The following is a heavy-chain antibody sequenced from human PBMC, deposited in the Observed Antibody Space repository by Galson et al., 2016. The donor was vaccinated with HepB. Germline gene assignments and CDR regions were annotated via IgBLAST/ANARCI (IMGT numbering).Heavy chain of an antibody. V-gene: IGHV1-69*13. D-gene: IGHD2-2*01. CDR2: IIPIFGTP. J-gene: IGHJ6*02. CDR1: GGSFSSFS. Sequence: SVKVSCKASGGSFSSFSISWVRQAPGQGLEWMGGIIPIFGTPTYAQNFQGRVTITADESTSTAYMELSSLRSEDTAVYYCAREGGVVVPAVYYYYGMDVWGQGTTVTGSS. CDR3: AREGGVVVPAVYYYYGMDV.